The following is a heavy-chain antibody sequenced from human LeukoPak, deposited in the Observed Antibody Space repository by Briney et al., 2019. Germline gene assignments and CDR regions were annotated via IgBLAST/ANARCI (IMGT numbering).Heavy chain of an antibody. CDR1: GFPLSSYA. D-gene: IGHD4-11*01. V-gene: IGHV3-23*01. CDR2: ISGSNNST. J-gene: IGHJ5*02. CDR3: AKATVASSSSNWFDP. Sequence: GGSLRLSCAASGFPLSSYAMSWVRQAPGKGLEWVSGISGSNNSTYYADSVKGRLTISRDNSKNTLYLLMNSLRAEDTAVYYCAKATVASSSSNWFDPWGQGTLVTVSS.